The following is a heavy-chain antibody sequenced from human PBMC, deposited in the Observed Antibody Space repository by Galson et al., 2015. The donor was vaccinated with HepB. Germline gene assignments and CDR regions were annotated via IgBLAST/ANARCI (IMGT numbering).Heavy chain of an antibody. D-gene: IGHD6-13*01. CDR3: ARAPSYSSSWNAFDY. J-gene: IGHJ4*02. V-gene: IGHV3-74*01. CDR2: INSDGSST. Sequence: SLRLSCAASGFTFSSYWMHWVRQAPGKGLVWVSRINSDGSSTSYADSVKGRFTISRDNAKNTLYLQMNSLRAEDTAVYYCARAPSYSSSWNAFDYWGQGTLVTVSS. CDR1: GFTFSSYW.